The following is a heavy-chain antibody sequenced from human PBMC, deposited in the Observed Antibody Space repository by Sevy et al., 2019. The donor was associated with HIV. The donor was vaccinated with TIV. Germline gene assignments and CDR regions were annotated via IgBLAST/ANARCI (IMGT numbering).Heavy chain of an antibody. CDR2: IIPIFGTA. D-gene: IGHD6-6*01. CDR1: GGTFSSYA. Sequence: ASVKVSCKASGGTFSSYAISWVRQAPGQGLEWMGGIIPIFGTANYAQKFQGRVTITADESTSTAYMELSSLRSEDTAVNYCARKGLGEQLVGGYYYYGMDVWGQGTTVTVSS. J-gene: IGHJ6*02. V-gene: IGHV1-69*13. CDR3: ARKGLGEQLVGGYYYYGMDV.